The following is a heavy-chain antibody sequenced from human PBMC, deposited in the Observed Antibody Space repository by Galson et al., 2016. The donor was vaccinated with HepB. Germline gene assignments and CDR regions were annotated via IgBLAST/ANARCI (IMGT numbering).Heavy chain of an antibody. Sequence: SLRLSCAASGFSVTSSYMSWVRQAPGKGLEWVSVIYSSGATYYAEYLEGRFIITTHNSRNTVDLQMSSLRAEDTAFYYCSRGLVGSTTAFDSWGQGTLVAVSS. CDR1: GFSVTSSY. CDR2: IYSSGAT. J-gene: IGHJ4*02. D-gene: IGHD2/OR15-2a*01. CDR3: SRGLVGSTTAFDS. V-gene: IGHV3-53*04.